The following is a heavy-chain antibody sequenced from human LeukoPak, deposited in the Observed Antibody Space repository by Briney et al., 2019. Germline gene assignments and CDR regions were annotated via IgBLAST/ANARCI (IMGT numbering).Heavy chain of an antibody. CDR1: GGSFSGYY. Sequence: PSETLSLTCAVYGGSFSGYYWSWIRQPPGKGLEWIGEINHSGSTNYNPSLKSRVTTSVDTSKNPFSLKLSSVSAAETAVYYCAREEERAAYFDYWGQGTLVTVSS. J-gene: IGHJ4*02. V-gene: IGHV4-34*01. CDR2: INHSGST. CDR3: AREEERAAYFDY. D-gene: IGHD2-15*01.